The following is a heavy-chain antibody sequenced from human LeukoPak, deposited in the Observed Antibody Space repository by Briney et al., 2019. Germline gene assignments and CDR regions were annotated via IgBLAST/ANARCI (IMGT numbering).Heavy chain of an antibody. CDR2: IYSTGST. J-gene: IGHJ4*02. V-gene: IGHV4-4*07. CDR1: GGSISSYY. Sequence: SETLSLTCTASGGSISSYYWSWIRQPAGKGLEWIGRIYSTGSTNYNASLKSRVTMSVDTSKNQFSLRLRSVTAADTAVYYCARQIASAGTAGFDFWGQGALVTVSS. D-gene: IGHD6-13*01. CDR3: ARQIASAGTAGFDF.